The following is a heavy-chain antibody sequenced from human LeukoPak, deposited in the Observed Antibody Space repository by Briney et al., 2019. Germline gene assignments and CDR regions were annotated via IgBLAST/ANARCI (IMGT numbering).Heavy chain of an antibody. CDR3: ARELDPTFDY. J-gene: IGHJ4*02. CDR2: LSSSSTYM. V-gene: IGHV3-21*01. Sequence: GGSLRLFCAASGFTFSAYSMNWVRQAPGKGLEWVLYLSSSSTYMYYADSVKGRFTTSRDNAKISLYLQINSLTAEDTAVYYCARELDPTFDYWGQGTLVTVSS. CDR1: GFTFSAYS.